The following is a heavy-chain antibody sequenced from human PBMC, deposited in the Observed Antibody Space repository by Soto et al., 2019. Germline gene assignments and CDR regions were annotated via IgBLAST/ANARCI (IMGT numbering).Heavy chain of an antibody. CDR3: ARGEYDSSGLYSWAPLGFDV. J-gene: IGHJ6*02. CDR2: INHSASS. Sequence: QVQLRQWGAGLLKPSETLVLTCAVSGGSFTDYYWGWIGQSPGKGLEWIGEINHSASSTYNPSLASRVTILVDTSKKQFSLRLTSVTAADTAMYYCARGEYDSSGLYSWAPLGFDVWGQGTTVTVSS. CDR1: GGSFTDYY. V-gene: IGHV4-34*01. D-gene: IGHD3-22*01.